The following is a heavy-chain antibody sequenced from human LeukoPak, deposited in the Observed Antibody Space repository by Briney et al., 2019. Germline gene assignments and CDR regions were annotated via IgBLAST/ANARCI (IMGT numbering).Heavy chain of an antibody. D-gene: IGHD3/OR15-3a*01. CDR2: IKQDGSEK. Sequence: GGSLRLSCAASGFTFSSFWMSWVRQAPGKGLEWVANIKQDGSEKNYVDSVKGRFIISRDNAKNSLYLQMNSLRAEDTAVFYCARLLRVWTGPPGTVGWFDPWGQGTLVTVSS. CDR1: GFTFSSFW. CDR3: ARLLRVWTGPPGTVGWFDP. V-gene: IGHV3-7*01. J-gene: IGHJ5*02.